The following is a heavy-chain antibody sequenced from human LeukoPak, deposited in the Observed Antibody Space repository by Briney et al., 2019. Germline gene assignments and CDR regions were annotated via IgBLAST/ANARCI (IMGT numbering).Heavy chain of an antibody. CDR2: ISGSGGST. Sequence: PGGSLRLSCAASGFTFSSYAMSWVRQAPGKGLEGVSGISGSGGSTYYADSVKGRFTISRDNSKNTLYLQMNSLRAEDTAVYYCAKGIAAAYYYYSYMDVWSKGTTVTVYS. CDR3: AKGIAAAYYYYSYMDV. J-gene: IGHJ6*03. CDR1: GFTFSSYA. D-gene: IGHD6-13*01. V-gene: IGHV3-23*01.